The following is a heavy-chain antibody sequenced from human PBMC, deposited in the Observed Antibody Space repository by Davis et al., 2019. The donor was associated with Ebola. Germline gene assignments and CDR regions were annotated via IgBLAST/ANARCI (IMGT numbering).Heavy chain of an antibody. CDR2: ISAYNGNT. CDR3: ARVISMIVEGWFDP. D-gene: IGHD3-22*01. V-gene: IGHV1-18*01. CDR1: GYTFTRFG. Sequence: AASVKVSCKASGYTFTRFGISCVRQAPRQGLEWMGWISAYNGNTNYAQKLQGRVTMTTDTSTNTAYMELRSLRSDDTAVYYCARVISMIVEGWFDPWGQGTLVTVSS. J-gene: IGHJ5*02.